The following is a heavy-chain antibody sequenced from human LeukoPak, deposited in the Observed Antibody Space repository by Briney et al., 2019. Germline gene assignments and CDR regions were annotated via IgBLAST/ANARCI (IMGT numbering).Heavy chain of an antibody. Sequence: PSETLSLTCTVSGGSISSYYWSWIRQPPGKGLGWIGYIYYSGSTNYNPSLKSRVTISVDTSKNQFSLKLSSVTAADTAVYYCARLGAAVLDPWGQGTLVTVSS. CDR2: IYYSGST. J-gene: IGHJ5*02. D-gene: IGHD2-15*01. CDR1: GGSISSYY. CDR3: ARLGAAVLDP. V-gene: IGHV4-59*01.